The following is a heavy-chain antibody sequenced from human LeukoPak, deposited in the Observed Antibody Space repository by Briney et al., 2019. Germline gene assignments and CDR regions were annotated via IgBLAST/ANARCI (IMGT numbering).Heavy chain of an antibody. D-gene: IGHD2-21*02. Sequence: ASVKVSCKASGYTFTGYYMHWVRQPPGQGLEWMGWINPNSGGTNYAQKFQGRVTMTRDTSIRTAYMGLSRLRSNATAVDYCARESHGVTLRAPSYYYYYMDVWGKGTTVTISS. J-gene: IGHJ6*03. V-gene: IGHV1-2*02. CDR2: INPNSGGT. CDR3: ARESHGVTLRAPSYYYYYMDV. CDR1: GYTFTGYY.